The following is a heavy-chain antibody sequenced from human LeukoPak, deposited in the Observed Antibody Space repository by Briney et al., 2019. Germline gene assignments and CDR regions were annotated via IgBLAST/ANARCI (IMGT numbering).Heavy chain of an antibody. V-gene: IGHV3-30*10. J-gene: IGHJ4*02. D-gene: IGHD1-26*01. CDR2: ITYDGSKT. CDR3: AKDRSYGRSYFDY. Sequence: RRSLRLSCAASGFAFYTYSLHCVPPAPDTSVEWMAGITYDGSKTYYTHSVQDRFTISRDNSKNTLYLQMNTLRAEYTAVYYCAKDRSYGRSYFDYWGQGTLVTVAS. CDR1: GFAFYTYS.